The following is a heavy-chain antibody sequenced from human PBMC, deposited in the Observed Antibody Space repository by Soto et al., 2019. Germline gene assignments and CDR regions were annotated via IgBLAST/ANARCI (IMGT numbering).Heavy chain of an antibody. D-gene: IGHD3-10*01. CDR2: INHSGST. CDR3: ARVRVLLWFGELRRVFDY. Sequence: PSETLSLTCAVYGGSFSGYYWSWIRQPPGKGLKWIGEINHSGSTNYNPSLKSRVTISVDTSKNQFSLKLSSVTAADTAVYYCARVRVLLWFGELRRVFDYWGQGTLVTVSS. V-gene: IGHV4-34*01. J-gene: IGHJ4*02. CDR1: GGSFSGYY.